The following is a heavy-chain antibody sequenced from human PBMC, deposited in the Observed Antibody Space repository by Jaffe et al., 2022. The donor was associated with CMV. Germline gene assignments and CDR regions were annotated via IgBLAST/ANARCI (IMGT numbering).Heavy chain of an antibody. V-gene: IGHV4-39*01. CDR3: ARHRGGGFLYDILTGEYYMDV. CDR1: GGSISSSSYY. D-gene: IGHD3-9*01. J-gene: IGHJ6*03. CDR2: IYYSGST. Sequence: QLQLQESGPGLVKPSETLSLTCTVSGGSISSSSYYWGWIRQPPGKGLEWIGSIYYSGSTYYNPSLKSRVTISVDTSKNQFSLKLSSVTAADTAVYYCARHRGGGFLYDILTGEYYMDVWGKGTTVTVSS.